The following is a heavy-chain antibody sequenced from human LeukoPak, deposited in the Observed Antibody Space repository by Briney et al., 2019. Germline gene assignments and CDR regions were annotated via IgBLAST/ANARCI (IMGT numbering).Heavy chain of an antibody. CDR2: INPNSGGT. CDR3: ARGKIGVQIFGVGIRYNWFDP. Sequence: ASVKVSCKASGYTFTGYYLHWVRQAPGQGLEWMGLINPNSGGTNYAQKFQGRVTMTRDTSISTAYMELSRLRSDDTAVYYCARGKIGVQIFGVGIRYNWFDPWGQGTLVTVSS. CDR1: GYTFTGYY. D-gene: IGHD3-3*01. J-gene: IGHJ5*02. V-gene: IGHV1-2*02.